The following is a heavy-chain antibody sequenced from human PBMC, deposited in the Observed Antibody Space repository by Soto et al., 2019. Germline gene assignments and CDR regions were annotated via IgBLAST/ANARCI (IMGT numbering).Heavy chain of an antibody. CDR3: ARTYCTAPSCYNNWFDP. CDR2: IYPEDSET. Sequence: GESLKILCKGSGYTFGTFWIAWVRQMPGKGLEWMGMIYPEDSETKYSPSFEGQVTFSADKSVKTAYLQWTSLKASDTAIYYCARTYCTAPSCYNNWFDPWGQGTLVTVSS. D-gene: IGHD3-10*01. CDR1: GYTFGTFW. V-gene: IGHV5-51*01. J-gene: IGHJ5*02.